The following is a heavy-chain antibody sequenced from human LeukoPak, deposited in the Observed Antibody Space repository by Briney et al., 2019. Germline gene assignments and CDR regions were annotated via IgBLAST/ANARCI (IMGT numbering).Heavy chain of an antibody. CDR1: GGSISSYY. V-gene: IGHV4-59*01. J-gene: IGHJ6*02. CDR3: ARDPYGMDV. CDR2: IYYSGST. Sequence: SQTLSLTCTVSGGSISSYYWSWIRQPPGKGLEWIGYIYYSGSTNYNPSLKSRVTISVDTSKNQFSLKLSSVTAADTAVYYCARDPYGMDVWGQGTTVTVSS.